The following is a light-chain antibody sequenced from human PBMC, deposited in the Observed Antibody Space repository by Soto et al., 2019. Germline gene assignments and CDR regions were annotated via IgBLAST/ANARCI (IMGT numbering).Light chain of an antibody. CDR1: SNDVGGYNY. CDR2: EVN. V-gene: IGLV2-8*01. Sequence: QSALTQPPSASGSPGQSVTISCTGTSNDVGGYNYVSWYQQHPGKAPKLMIYEVNKRPSGVPDRFSGSKSGNTASLTVSGHQAEDEADYCCSSFAVSNSFVFGTGTKLTVL. CDR3: SSFAVSNSFV. J-gene: IGLJ1*01.